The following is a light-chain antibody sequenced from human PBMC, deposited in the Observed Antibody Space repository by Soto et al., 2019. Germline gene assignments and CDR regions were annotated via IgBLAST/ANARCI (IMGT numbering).Light chain of an antibody. V-gene: IGKV3-11*01. Sequence: EIMLTQSPGTLSLSPGERATLSCRASQSVTTNMAWYQQKPGQAPRLLIYDASNRATGIPARFSGSGSGTDFTLTISSLEPEDFAVYYCQQRSNFGQGTRLEIK. J-gene: IGKJ5*01. CDR3: QQRSN. CDR1: QSVTTN. CDR2: DAS.